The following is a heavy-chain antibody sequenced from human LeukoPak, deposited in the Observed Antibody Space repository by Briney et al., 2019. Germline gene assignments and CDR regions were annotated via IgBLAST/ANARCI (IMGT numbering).Heavy chain of an antibody. D-gene: IGHD3-3*01. Sequence: SETLSLTCTVSGGSISSYYWSWIRQPPGKGLEWIGYIYYSGSTNYNPYLKSRVTISVDTSKNQFSLKLSSVTAADTAVYYCARLDSKLDYDFWSGETQGVWEVPWGQGTLVTVSS. CDR3: ARLDSKLDYDFWSGETQGVWEVP. J-gene: IGHJ5*02. CDR2: IYYSGST. CDR1: GGSISSYY. V-gene: IGHV4-59*12.